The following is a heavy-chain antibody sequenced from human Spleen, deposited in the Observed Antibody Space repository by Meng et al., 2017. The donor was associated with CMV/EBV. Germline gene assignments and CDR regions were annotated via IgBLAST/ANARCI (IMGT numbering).Heavy chain of an antibody. V-gene: IGHV3-30*02. Sequence: GESLKISCGASGLTLSRHGIHWARQAPGKGPEWVAFIRYNGETKHYADSVKGRFTISRDNFKNTASLQMNSLRADDTGIYYCAKGWGAGSAPHWGQGTLVTVSS. J-gene: IGHJ4*02. CDR3: AKGWGAGSAPH. CDR1: GLTLSRHG. CDR2: IRYNGETK. D-gene: IGHD1-26*01.